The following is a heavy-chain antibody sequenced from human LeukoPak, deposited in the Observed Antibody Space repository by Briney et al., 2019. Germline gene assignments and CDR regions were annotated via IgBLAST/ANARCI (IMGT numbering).Heavy chain of an antibody. V-gene: IGHV1-3*01. CDR2: INAGNGNT. D-gene: IGHD3-10*01. Sequence: ASVKVSCKASGYTFTSYAMHWVRQAPGQRLEWMGWINAGNGNTKYSQEFQGRVTMTRDTSISTAYMELSRLRSDDTAVYYCARDITHGSGTYEFDYWGQGTLVTVSS. CDR1: GYTFTSYA. CDR3: ARDITHGSGTYEFDY. J-gene: IGHJ4*02.